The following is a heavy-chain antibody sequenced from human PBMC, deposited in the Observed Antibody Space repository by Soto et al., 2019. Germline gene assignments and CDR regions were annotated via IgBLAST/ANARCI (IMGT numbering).Heavy chain of an antibody. D-gene: IGHD6-19*01. J-gene: IGHJ4*02. CDR3: ARLQIEVAGTN. V-gene: IGHV1-2*02. CDR1: GYTFSDYY. Sequence: ASVKVSCKASGYTFSDYYMLWVRQAPGQGLEWMGWINANSGGTTYAQKFQGRVTMTRDTSISTAYMELSRLSSDDTAIYYCARLQIEVAGTNWGQGTLVTVSS. CDR2: INANSGGT.